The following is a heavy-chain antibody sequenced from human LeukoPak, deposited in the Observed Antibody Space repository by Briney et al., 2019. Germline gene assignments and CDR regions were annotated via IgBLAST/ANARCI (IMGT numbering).Heavy chain of an antibody. D-gene: IGHD6-19*01. Sequence: PGGSLRLSCAASGFTFDDYAMHWVRQAPGKGLEWVSGISWNSGSIGYADSVKGRFTISRDNAKNSLYLQMNSLRAEDTAVYYCAKDYSSGWSIKFDYWGQGTLVTVSS. V-gene: IGHV3-9*01. CDR1: GFTFDDYA. CDR3: AKDYSSGWSIKFDY. J-gene: IGHJ4*02. CDR2: ISWNSGSI.